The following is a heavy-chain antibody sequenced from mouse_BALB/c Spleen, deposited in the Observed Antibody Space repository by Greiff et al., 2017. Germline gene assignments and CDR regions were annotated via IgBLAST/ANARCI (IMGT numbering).Heavy chain of an antibody. CDR2: IDPANGNT. CDR3: AKGTTVVFDY. D-gene: IGHD1-1*01. CDR1: GFNIKDTY. J-gene: IGHJ2*01. V-gene: IGHV14-3*02. Sequence: EVQLQQSGAELVKPGASVKLSCTASGFNIKDTYMHWVKQRPEQGLEWIGRIDPANGNTKYDPKFQGKATITADTSSNTAYRQLSSLTSEDTAVYYCAKGTTVVFDYWGQGTTLTVSS.